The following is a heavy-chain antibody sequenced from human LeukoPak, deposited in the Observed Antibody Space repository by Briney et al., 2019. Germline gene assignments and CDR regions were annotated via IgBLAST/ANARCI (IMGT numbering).Heavy chain of an antibody. V-gene: IGHV1-18*01. CDR3: ARELRGSYFGGEGLDDRGADY. CDR1: GYTFTSYG. Sequence: ASVKVSCKASGYTFTSYGISWVRQAPGQGLEWMGWISAYNGNTNYAQKLQGRVTMTTDTSTSTAYMELRSLRSDDTAVYYCARELRGSYFGGEGLDDRGADYWGQGTLVTVSS. D-gene: IGHD1-26*01. J-gene: IGHJ4*02. CDR2: ISAYNGNT.